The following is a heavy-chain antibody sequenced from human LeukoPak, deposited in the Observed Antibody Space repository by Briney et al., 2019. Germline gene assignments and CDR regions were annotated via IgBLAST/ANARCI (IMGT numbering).Heavy chain of an antibody. CDR2: IKEDGSEK. J-gene: IGHJ5*02. D-gene: IGHD3-10*01. CDR3: ARGGGAAGAGNWFDP. CDR1: GFTFSSYW. Sequence: GGSLRLSCAASGFTFSSYWMNWVRQAPGKGLEWVANIKEDGSEKYYVDSVRGRFTISRDNAKNSLYLQMNSLRAEDTAVYYCARGGGAAGAGNWFDPWGQGTLVTVSS. V-gene: IGHV3-7*01.